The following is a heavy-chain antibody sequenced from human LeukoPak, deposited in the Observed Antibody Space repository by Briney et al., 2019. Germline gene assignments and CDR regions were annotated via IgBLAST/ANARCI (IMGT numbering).Heavy chain of an antibody. CDR1: GGSISSGDYY. J-gene: IGHJ4*02. CDR2: IYYSGST. Sequence: SETLSLTCTVSGGSISSGDYYWSWIRQPPGKGLEWIGYIYYSGSTYYNPSLKSRVTISVDTSKNQFSLKLSSVTAADTAVYYCAQGGDYSSSSVFDYWGQGTLVTVSS. V-gene: IGHV4-30-4*08. D-gene: IGHD6-6*01. CDR3: AQGGDYSSSSVFDY.